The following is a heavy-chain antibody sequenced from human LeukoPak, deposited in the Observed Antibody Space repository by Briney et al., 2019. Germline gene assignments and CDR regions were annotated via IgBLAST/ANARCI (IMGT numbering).Heavy chain of an antibody. J-gene: IGHJ3*02. Sequence: GGSLRLSCAASGFTFSSYDMHWVRQATGKGLEWVSAIGTAGDTYYPGSVKGRFTISRENAKNSLYLLMNILRAGGTAVYYCARGGGGWFGDAFDIWGQGTMVTVSS. CDR3: ARGGGGWFGDAFDI. CDR1: GFTFSSYD. V-gene: IGHV3-13*01. CDR2: IGTAGDT. D-gene: IGHD3-10*01.